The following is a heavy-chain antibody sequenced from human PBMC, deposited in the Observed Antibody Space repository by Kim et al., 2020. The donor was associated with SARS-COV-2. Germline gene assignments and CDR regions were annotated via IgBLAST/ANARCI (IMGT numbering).Heavy chain of an antibody. CDR3: ARGGGGYYY. V-gene: IGHV3-74*01. CDR2: SST. Sequence: SSTGYADTVKGRFTISRDNAKNTLYLQMNSLRAEDTAVYYCARGGGGYYYWGQGTLVTVSS. D-gene: IGHD2-21*02. J-gene: IGHJ4*02.